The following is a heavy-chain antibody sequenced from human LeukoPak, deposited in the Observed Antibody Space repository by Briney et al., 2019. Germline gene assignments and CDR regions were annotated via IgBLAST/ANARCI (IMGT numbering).Heavy chain of an antibody. D-gene: IGHD1-26*01. CDR1: GGSFSGYY. J-gene: IGHJ5*02. Sequence: SETLSLTCAVYGGSFSGYYWSWIRQPPGKGLEWIGEINHSGSTNYNPSLKSRVTISVDTSKNQFSLKLSSVTAADTAVYYCARGRGRGRGPNWFDPWGQGTLVTVSS. V-gene: IGHV4-34*01. CDR2: INHSGST. CDR3: ARGRGRGRGPNWFDP.